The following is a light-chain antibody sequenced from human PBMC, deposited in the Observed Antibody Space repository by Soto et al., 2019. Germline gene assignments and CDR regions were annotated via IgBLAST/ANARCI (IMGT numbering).Light chain of an antibody. CDR2: ADT. CDR1: NIGSKS. Sequence: SYELTQPPSVSVAPGQTARITCGGNNIGSKSVHWYQQRPGQAPVLVVYADTDRPSGSPERFSGSNSGNTATLTISRVEAGDEADYYCQVWDSSSDHVVFGGGTKLTVL. V-gene: IGLV3-21*02. J-gene: IGLJ2*01. CDR3: QVWDSSSDHVV.